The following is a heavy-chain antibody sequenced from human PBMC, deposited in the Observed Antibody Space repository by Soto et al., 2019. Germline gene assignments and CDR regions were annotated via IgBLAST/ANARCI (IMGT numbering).Heavy chain of an antibody. CDR1: GFTFSSYA. CDR3: AKDPTYSSWGFDY. Sequence: EVQLLESGGGLVQPGGSPRLSCAASGFTFSSYAMSWVRQAPGKGLEWVSAISGSGGSTYYADSVKGRFTISRDNSKNTLYLQMNSLRAEDTAVYYCAKDPTYSSWGFDYWGQGTLVTVSS. V-gene: IGHV3-23*01. J-gene: IGHJ4*02. D-gene: IGHD6-13*01. CDR2: ISGSGGST.